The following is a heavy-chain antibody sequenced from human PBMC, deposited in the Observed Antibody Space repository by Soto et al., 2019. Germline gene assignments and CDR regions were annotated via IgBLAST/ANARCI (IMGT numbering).Heavy chain of an antibody. CDR2: IYYSGST. Sequence: PSETLSLTCTVSGGSISSGDYYWSWIRQPPGKALEWIGYIYYSGSTCYNPSLKSRVTISVDTSKNQFSLKLSSVTAADTAVYYCARHTPAISISDHWGQGTLVTVSS. D-gene: IGHD2-15*01. V-gene: IGHV4-30-4*01. CDR3: ARHTPAISISDH. J-gene: IGHJ4*02. CDR1: GGSISSGDYY.